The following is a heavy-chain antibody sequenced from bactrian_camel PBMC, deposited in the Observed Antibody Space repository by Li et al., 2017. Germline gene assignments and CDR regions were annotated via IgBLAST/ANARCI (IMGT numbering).Heavy chain of an antibody. V-gene: IGHV3S28*01. J-gene: IGHJ6*01. Sequence: QLVESGGGSVQAGGSLSVSCEVSGHTFNTYCVWWFRQAPGKEREGVALLDADGTTTKYADSVKGRFTISRDNAKNTVYAQMNSLKPEDTAVYYCVREEKEVVALMGFGYWGQGTQVTVS. CDR2: LDADGTTT. D-gene: IGHD2*01. CDR1: GHTFNTYC. CDR3: VREEKEVVALMGFGY.